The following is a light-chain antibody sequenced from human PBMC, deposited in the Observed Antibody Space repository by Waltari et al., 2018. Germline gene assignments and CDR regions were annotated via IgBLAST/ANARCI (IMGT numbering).Light chain of an antibody. V-gene: IGLV1-40*01. CDR2: GNS. Sequence: QSVLTQPPSVSGAPGPRVTISCTGSSSTIGAGYDVPWYQQLPGTAPKLLIYGNSNRPSGVPDRCSGSKSGTSASLAITGLQAEDEADYYCQSYDSSLSGSWVFGGGTKLTVL. CDR3: QSYDSSLSGSWV. CDR1: SSTIGAGYD. J-gene: IGLJ2*01.